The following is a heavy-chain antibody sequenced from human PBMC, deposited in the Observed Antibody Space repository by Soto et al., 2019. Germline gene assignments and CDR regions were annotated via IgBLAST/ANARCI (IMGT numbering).Heavy chain of an antibody. Sequence: EXLXXTCTVXGASISVXXXXXTWIRQPPXKGLEWIGSSYYSGTTYFNPSLKSRATISVDTXXXXFSLRLTSVTAADTAIYYCTRRYNWXDNYFDPWGPGALVTVSS. V-gene: IGHV4-39*01. CDR3: TRRYNWXDNYFDP. CDR1: GASISVXXXX. J-gene: IGHJ5*02. D-gene: IGHD1-20*01. CDR2: SYYSGTT.